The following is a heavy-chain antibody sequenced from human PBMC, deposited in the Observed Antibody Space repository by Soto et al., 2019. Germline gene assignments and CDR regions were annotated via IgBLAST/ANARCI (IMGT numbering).Heavy chain of an antibody. J-gene: IGHJ6*03. Sequence: PSETLSLTCTVSGGSISSYYWSWIRQPPGKGLEWIGYIYYSGSTNYNPSLKSRVTISVDTSKNQFSLKLSPVTAADTAVYYCARAPPHRKGYYYMDVWGKGTTVTVSS. CDR1: GGSISSYY. CDR2: IYYSGST. V-gene: IGHV4-59*01. CDR3: ARAPPHRKGYYYMDV.